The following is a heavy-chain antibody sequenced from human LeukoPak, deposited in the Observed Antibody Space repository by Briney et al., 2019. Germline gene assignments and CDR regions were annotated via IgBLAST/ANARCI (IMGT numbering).Heavy chain of an antibody. J-gene: IGHJ4*02. V-gene: IGHV3-13*01. D-gene: IGHD5-18*01. CDR1: GFSFRDYD. CDR3: ARGYSYGIYYFDY. Sequence: GGSLRLSCAASGFSFRDYDMHWVRQRKGQGLEWVSGIHTGGDTYYADSAKGRFAISRENVKTSLYLQMDSLRAGDTAVYYRARGYSYGIYYFDYWGQGTQVTVSS. CDR2: IHTGGDT.